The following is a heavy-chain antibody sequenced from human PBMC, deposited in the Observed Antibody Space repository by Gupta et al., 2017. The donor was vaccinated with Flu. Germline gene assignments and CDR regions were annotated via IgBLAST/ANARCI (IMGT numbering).Heavy chain of an antibody. CDR3: ARAWGGDYWYFDL. Sequence: QLVESGGGLVTPGGSLRLSCAASGFTFGSYSMNWVRQAPGKGLEWVSSISSSSSYIDYADSVKGRFTISRDNAKNSLYLQMNSPRAEDTAVYYCARAWGGDYWYFDLWGRGTLVTVSS. CDR1: GFTFGSYS. D-gene: IGHD2-21*01. J-gene: IGHJ2*01. CDR2: ISSSSSYI. V-gene: IGHV3-21*01.